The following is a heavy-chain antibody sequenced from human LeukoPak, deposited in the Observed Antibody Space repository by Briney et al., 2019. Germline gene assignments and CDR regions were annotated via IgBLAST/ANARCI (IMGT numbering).Heavy chain of an antibody. Sequence: TGGSLRLSWAASGFTFSTFSMNWVSKVPGKGMEWHSYVSGSSSTIYYADSVRGRFTTSRDNAKNSLYLQMNSLRDEDTAVYYCARYPSVATTGWGRWFDHWGLGTLVTVSS. CDR3: ARYPSVATTGWGRWFDH. J-gene: IGHJ5*02. V-gene: IGHV3-48*02. D-gene: IGHD1-1*01. CDR2: VSGSSSTI. CDR1: GFTFSTFS.